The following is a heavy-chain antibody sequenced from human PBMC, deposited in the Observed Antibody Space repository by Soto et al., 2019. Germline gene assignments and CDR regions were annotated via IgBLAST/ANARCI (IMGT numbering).Heavy chain of an antibody. Sequence: SVKVACTASGFPFSSSALQWVRQARGQRLEWIGWIVVGSGNTNYAQKFQERVTITRDMSTSTAYMELSSLRSEDTAVYYCAADREGWFDPWGQGTLVTVSS. J-gene: IGHJ5*02. CDR2: IVVGSGNT. CDR1: GFPFSSSA. D-gene: IGHD1-26*01. V-gene: IGHV1-58*01. CDR3: AADREGWFDP.